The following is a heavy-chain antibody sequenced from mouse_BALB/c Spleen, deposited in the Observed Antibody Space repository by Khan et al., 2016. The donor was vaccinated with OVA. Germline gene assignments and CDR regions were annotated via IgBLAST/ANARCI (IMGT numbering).Heavy chain of an antibody. CDR1: GYTFTSYV. D-gene: IGHD1-1*01. CDR3: APVGNYYVSFAY. Sequence: EVQLVESGPELVKPGASVKMSCKASGYTFTSYVMHWVKQKPGLGLEWIGYIYPFNDDTKYNEKFKGKATLTSDKSSSTAYMDLSSLTSEDSAVYYCAPVGNYYVSFAYWGQGTLVTVSA. V-gene: IGHV1S136*01. CDR2: IYPFNDDT. J-gene: IGHJ3*01.